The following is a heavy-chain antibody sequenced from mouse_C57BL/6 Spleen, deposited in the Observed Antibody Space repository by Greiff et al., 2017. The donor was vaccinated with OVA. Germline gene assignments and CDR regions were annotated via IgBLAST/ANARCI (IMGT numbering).Heavy chain of an antibody. CDR2: IYPGNSDT. D-gene: IGHD2-3*01. Sequence: DVQLQESGTVLARPGASVKMSCKTSGYTFTSYWMHWVKQRPGQGLEWIGAIYPGNSDTSYNQKFKGKAKLTAVTSASTAYMELSSLTTEDSAVYYCTRNDGYGNYYAMDYWGQGTSGTVSS. CDR3: TRNDGYGNYYAMDY. V-gene: IGHV1-5*01. CDR1: GYTFTSYW. J-gene: IGHJ4*01.